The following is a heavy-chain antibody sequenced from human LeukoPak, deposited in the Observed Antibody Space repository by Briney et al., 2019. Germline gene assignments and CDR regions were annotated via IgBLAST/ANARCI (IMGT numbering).Heavy chain of an antibody. CDR2: IYYSGST. D-gene: IGHD4-11*01. V-gene: IGHV4-39*07. CDR1: GGSISSSSYY. CDR3: ATVNPVTTNY. Sequence: SETLSLTCTVSGGSISSSSYYWGWIRQPPGKGLEWIGSIYYSGSTYYNPSLKSRVTISVDTSKNQFSLKLSSVTAADTAVYYCATVNPVTTNYWGQGTLVTVSS. J-gene: IGHJ4*02.